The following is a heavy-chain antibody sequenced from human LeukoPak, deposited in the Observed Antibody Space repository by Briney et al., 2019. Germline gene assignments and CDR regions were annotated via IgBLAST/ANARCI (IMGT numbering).Heavy chain of an antibody. V-gene: IGHV3-23*01. J-gene: IGHJ4*02. CDR2: MSGSGGST. CDR1: GFTFSSYA. Sequence: GSLRLSCTASGFTFSSYAMSWVRQAPGKGLEWVSSMSGSGGSTYYADSVKGRFTISRDNSKNTLYLQMNSLRAEDTAVYYCTRGGSYGSFDSWGQGTLVTVSS. CDR3: TRGGSYGSFDS. D-gene: IGHD3-10*01.